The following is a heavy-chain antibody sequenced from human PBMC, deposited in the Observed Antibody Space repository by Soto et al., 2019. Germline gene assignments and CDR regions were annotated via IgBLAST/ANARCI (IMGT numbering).Heavy chain of an antibody. J-gene: IGHJ6*02. D-gene: IGHD2-15*01. CDR3: ARERGGYCSGGSCYHYGMDV. V-gene: IGHV3-21*01. CDR2: ISSSSSYI. CDR1: GFTFSSYS. Sequence: GGSLRLSCAASGFTFSSYSMNWVRQAPGKGLEWVSSISSSSSYIYYADSVKGRFTISRDNAKNSLYLQMNSLRAEDTAVYYCARERGGYCSGGSCYHYGMDVWGRGTTVTVPS.